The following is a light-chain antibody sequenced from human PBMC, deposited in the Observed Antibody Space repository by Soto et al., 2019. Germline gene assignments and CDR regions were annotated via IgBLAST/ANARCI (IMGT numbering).Light chain of an antibody. CDR3: QRYNNWPPWT. CDR2: GAS. J-gene: IGKJ1*01. CDR1: QSVSSN. Sequence: DIVMTQSPATLSVSPGERATLSCRASQSVSSNLAWYQQNPGQAPRLLIYGASTRATGIPARFSGSGSGTEFTLTISSLQSEDFAVYYCQRYNNWPPWTFGQGTKVEIK. V-gene: IGKV3-15*01.